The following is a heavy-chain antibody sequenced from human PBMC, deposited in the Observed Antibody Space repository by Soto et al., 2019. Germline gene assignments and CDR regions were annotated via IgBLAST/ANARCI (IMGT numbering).Heavy chain of an antibody. CDR1: GGPINTCHYY. V-gene: IGHV4-39*01. J-gene: IGHJ4*02. D-gene: IGHD1-1*01. CDR2: ICSSGST. Sequence: QLQLQESGPGLVKPSETLSLTCTAAGGPINTCHYYWGCVRQPPGKLLAWMGSICSSGSTYYNRSLQGRVTISVDTSRNQFSQRINSVTAGDTAVYYCARHRRETGTYAHPLDSWGQGTLVTVSS. CDR3: ARHRRETGTYAHPLDS.